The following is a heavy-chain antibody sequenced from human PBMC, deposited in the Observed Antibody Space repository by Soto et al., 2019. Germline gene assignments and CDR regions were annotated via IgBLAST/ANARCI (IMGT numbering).Heavy chain of an antibody. Sequence: GVSQRCSCAASGFKFGDYARRWVRQAPGKGLEWVTAISGSGGSKYNADSVKGRFTISRDNAKNTLYLRMTRLRAEDTAVYYCAKPTTMSFWSGSLGDYYYYGMDVWGQGTTVNVSS. CDR3: AKPTTMSFWSGSLGDYYYYGMDV. V-gene: IGHV3-23*01. D-gene: IGHD3-3*01. CDR2: ISGSGGSK. J-gene: IGHJ6*02. CDR1: GFKFGDYA.